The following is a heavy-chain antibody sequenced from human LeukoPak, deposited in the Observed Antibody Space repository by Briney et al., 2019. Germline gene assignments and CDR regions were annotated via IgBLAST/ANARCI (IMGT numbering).Heavy chain of an antibody. D-gene: IGHD3-9*01. J-gene: IGHJ4*02. V-gene: IGHV3-30*18. Sequence: PGGSLRLSCAASGFTFSSYGMHWVRQAPGKGLEWVAVISYDGSNKYYADSVKGRFTISRDNSKNTLYLQMNSLRAEDTALYYCANAMYYDILTGFPHEEDYWGQGTQVTVSS. CDR3: ANAMYYDILTGFPHEEDY. CDR1: GFTFSSYG. CDR2: ISYDGSNK.